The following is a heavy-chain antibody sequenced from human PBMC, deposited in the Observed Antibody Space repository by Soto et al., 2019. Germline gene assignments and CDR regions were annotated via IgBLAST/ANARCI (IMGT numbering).Heavy chain of an antibody. Sequence: EVPLVESGGGLVKPGGSLRLSCAASGFTFSSYSMNWVRQAPGKGLEWGSSISSSSRYIYYADSVKGRFTISRDNAKNSMYLQRNSLRAEYTAVYDCAREGYNWNYKGDYWGQGTLVTVSS. CDR3: AREGYNWNYKGDY. CDR1: GFTFSSYS. CDR2: ISSSSRYI. V-gene: IGHV3-21*01. D-gene: IGHD1-7*01. J-gene: IGHJ4*02.